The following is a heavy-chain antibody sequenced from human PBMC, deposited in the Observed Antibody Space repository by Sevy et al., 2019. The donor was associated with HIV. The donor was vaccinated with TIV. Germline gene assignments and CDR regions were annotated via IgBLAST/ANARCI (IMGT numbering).Heavy chain of an antibody. CDR3: ARHGTPRMDGGNSRGYYYYGMDV. J-gene: IGHJ6*02. CDR1: GGSFSGYY. Sequence: QSQTLSLTCAVYGGSFSGYYWSWIRQPPGKGLEWIGEINHSGSTNYNPSLKSRVTISVDTSKNQFSLKLSSVTAADTAVYYCARHGTPRMDGGNSRGYYYYGMDVWGQGTTVTVSS. CDR2: INHSGST. V-gene: IGHV4-34*01. D-gene: IGHD2-21*02.